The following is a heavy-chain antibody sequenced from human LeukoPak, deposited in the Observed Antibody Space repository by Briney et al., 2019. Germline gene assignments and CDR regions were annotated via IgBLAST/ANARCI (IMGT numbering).Heavy chain of an antibody. J-gene: IGHJ4*02. CDR3: AKDVGDGGSGSFDY. V-gene: IGHV3-9*01. CDR2: ISWNSGSI. Sequence: GGSLRLSCAASGFTFDDYAMHWVRQAPGKGLEWVSGISWNSGSIGYADSVKGRFTISRDNAKNSLYLQMNSLRAEDTALYYCAKDVGDGGSGSFDYWGQGTLVTVSS. CDR1: GFTFDDYA. D-gene: IGHD3-10*01.